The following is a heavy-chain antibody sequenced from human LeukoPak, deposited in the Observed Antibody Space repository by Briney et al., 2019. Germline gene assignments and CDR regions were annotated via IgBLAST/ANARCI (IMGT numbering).Heavy chain of an antibody. V-gene: IGHV4-39*01. CDR1: GGSISSSSYY. CDR2: IYYSGST. CDR3: ARHTRVTATIDY. J-gene: IGHJ4*02. D-gene: IGHD4-23*01. Sequence: PSETLSLTCTVSGGSISSSSYYWGWIRQPPGKGLEWIGSIYYSGSTYYNPSLKSRVTISVDTSKNQFSLKPSSVTAADTAVYYCARHTRVTATIDYWGQGTLVTVSS.